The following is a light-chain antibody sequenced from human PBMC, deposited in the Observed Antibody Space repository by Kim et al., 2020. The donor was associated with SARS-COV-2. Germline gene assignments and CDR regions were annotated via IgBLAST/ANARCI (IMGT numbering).Light chain of an antibody. CDR2: GAS. CDR1: QCLTRGY. J-gene: IGKJ1*01. Sequence: SPVQRATLSRSTSQCLTRGYLAWYQLKPGQAPRLLIYGASSRATDIPDRFSGSGSGTDFTLTISRLEPEDFAVYFCQQYGSAPETFGQGTKVDIK. CDR3: QQYGSAPET. V-gene: IGKV3-20*01.